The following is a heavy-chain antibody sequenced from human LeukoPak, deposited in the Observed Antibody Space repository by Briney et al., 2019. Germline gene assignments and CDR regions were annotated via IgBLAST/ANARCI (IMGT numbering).Heavy chain of an antibody. V-gene: IGHV1-18*01. Sequence: GASVKVSCKPSGYGFTRFGISWVRQAPGQGLEWMGWVSAWNGNTKYGQKFQDRVIMTRDTSTSTVYMELRSLRSDDTAVYYCARGTHGVCSAGACYLLDVWGQGTTVTVSS. CDR1: GYGFTRFG. D-gene: IGHD2-15*01. CDR2: VSAWNGNT. CDR3: ARGTHGVCSAGACYLLDV. J-gene: IGHJ6*02.